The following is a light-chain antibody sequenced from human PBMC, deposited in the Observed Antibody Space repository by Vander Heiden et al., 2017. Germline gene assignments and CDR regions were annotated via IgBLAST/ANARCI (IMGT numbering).Light chain of an antibody. CDR3: SSYAGGNTWV. CDR2: EVS. CDR1: SSDVGGHNY. Sequence: HSALTQPPSASWSPGQSVTISCTGTSSDVGGHNYVSWYQQFPGKAPKLIIYEVSKRPSGVPDRFSGSKSGTTASLTVSGLQSEDEADYHCSSYAGGNTWVFGGGTKLTVL. V-gene: IGLV2-8*01. J-gene: IGLJ3*02.